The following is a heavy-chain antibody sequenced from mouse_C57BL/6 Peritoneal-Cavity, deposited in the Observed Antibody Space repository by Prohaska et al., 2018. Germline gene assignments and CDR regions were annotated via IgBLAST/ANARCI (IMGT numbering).Heavy chain of an antibody. J-gene: IGHJ1*03. V-gene: IGHV11-2*01. CDR3: MRCSNTWYFDV. D-gene: IGHD2-5*01. CDR1: GFTFSGFW. Sequence: EVQLLETGGGLVQPGGSRGLSCEGSGFTFSGFWMSWVRQTPGKTLEWIRDIKSDGSAINYEAAIKDRFTIFRENDKSSLYLQMINVRSEDTATYFCMRCSNTWYFDVWGTGTTVTVSS. CDR2: IKSDGSAI.